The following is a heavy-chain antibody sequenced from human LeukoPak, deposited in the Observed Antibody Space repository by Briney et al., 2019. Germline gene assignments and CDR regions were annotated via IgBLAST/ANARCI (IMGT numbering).Heavy chain of an antibody. J-gene: IGHJ3*02. Sequence: PSETLSLTCAVYGGSFSGYYWSWIRQPPGKGLEWIGEINHSGSTNYNPSLKSRVTISVDTSKNQFSLKLSSVTAADTALYYCARVLFARGWCAFDIWGQGTMVTVSS. CDR2: INHSGST. CDR3: ARVLFARGWCAFDI. CDR1: GGSFSGYY. V-gene: IGHV4-34*01. D-gene: IGHD6-19*01.